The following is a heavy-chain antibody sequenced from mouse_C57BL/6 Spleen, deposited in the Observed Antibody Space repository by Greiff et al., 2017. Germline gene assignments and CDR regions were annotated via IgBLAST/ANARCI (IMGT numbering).Heavy chain of an antibody. V-gene: IGHV1-82*01. CDR2: IYPGDGDT. J-gene: IGHJ3*01. CDR3: ARVGDYDAFAY. Sequence: VQLQQSGPELVKPGASVKISCKASGYAFSSSWMNWAKQRPGKGLEWIGRIYPGDGDTNYNGKFKGKATLTADKSSSTAYMQLSSLTSEDSAVYFWARVGDYDAFAYWGQGTLVTVSA. D-gene: IGHD2-4*01. CDR1: GYAFSSSW.